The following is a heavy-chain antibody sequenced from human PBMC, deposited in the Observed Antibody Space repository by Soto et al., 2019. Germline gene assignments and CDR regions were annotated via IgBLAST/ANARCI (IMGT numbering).Heavy chain of an antibody. CDR3: ARSSTYYDLLTGYSGPYYFDY. J-gene: IGHJ4*02. CDR2: ISTYNGNT. V-gene: IGHV1-18*01. Sequence: PSVKVSCKASGYTFTSYGISWVRQAPGQGLEWMGWISTYNGNTNYAQKLQGRVTMTTDTSTSTAYMELRSLRSDDTAVYYCARSSTYYDLLTGYSGPYYFDYWGQGTLVTVSS. D-gene: IGHD3-9*01. CDR1: GYTFTSYG.